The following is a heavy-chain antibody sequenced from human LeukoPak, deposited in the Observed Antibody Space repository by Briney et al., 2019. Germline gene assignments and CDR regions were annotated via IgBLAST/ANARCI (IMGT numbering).Heavy chain of an antibody. CDR1: GFTFSSHG. J-gene: IGHJ4*02. D-gene: IGHD5-18*01. CDR2: IWYDGSNK. CDR3: ARNDKGNSYGYSIDY. V-gene: IGHV3-33*01. Sequence: SGGSLRLSCAASGFTFSSHGMHWVRQAPGKGLAWVAVIWYDGSNKYYADSVKGRFTISRDNSKNTLYLQMNSLRAEDTAVYYCARNDKGNSYGYSIDYWGQGTLVTVSS.